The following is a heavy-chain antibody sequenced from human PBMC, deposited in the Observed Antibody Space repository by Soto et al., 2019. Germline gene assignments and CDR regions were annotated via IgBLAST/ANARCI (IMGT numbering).Heavy chain of an antibody. CDR1: DGSSSSYC. D-gene: IGHD5-12*01. CDR3: ARGVRWLQLRTSYYFDY. CDR2: IYYSGST. Sequence: PSDTQSVTRTVADGSSSSYCGSWIRQHPGKGLEWIGYIYYSGSTNYNPSLKSRVTISVDTSKNQFSLKLSSVTAADTAVYYCARGVRWLQLRTSYYFDYWGQGTLVTVSS. J-gene: IGHJ4*02. V-gene: IGHV4-59*01.